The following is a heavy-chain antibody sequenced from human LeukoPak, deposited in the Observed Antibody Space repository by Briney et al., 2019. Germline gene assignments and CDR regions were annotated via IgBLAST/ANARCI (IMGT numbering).Heavy chain of an antibody. CDR2: IIPIFGTA. CDR3: ARTRRDGVDY. Sequence: SVKVSCKASGGTFSSYAISWVRQAPGQGLEWMGGIIPIFGTANYAQKFQGRVTMTEDASTDTAYMELSSLRSEDTAVYYCARTRRDGVDYWGQGTLVIVSS. CDR1: GGTFSSYA. D-gene: IGHD5-24*01. V-gene: IGHV1-69*13. J-gene: IGHJ4*02.